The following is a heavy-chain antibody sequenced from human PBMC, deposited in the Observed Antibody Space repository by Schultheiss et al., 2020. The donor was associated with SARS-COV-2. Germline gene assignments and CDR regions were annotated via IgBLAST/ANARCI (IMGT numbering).Heavy chain of an antibody. CDR2: IKQDGSEK. Sequence: GGSLRLSCAASGFTFSSYAMSWVRQAPGKGLEWVANIKQDGSEKYYVDSVKGRFTISRDNSKNTLYLQMNSLRAEDTAVYYCARGLGFLECFWGQGTLVTVSS. D-gene: IGHD3-3*02. J-gene: IGHJ4*02. CDR3: ARGLGFLECF. CDR1: GFTFSSYA. V-gene: IGHV3-7*01.